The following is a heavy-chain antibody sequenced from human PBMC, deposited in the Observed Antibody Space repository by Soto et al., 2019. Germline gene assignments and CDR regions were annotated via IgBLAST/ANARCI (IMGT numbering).Heavy chain of an antibody. J-gene: IGHJ4*02. Sequence: GGSLRLSCAASGFTFSSYAMHWVRQAPGKGLEWVAVISYDGSNKYYADSVKGRFTISRDNSKNTLYLQMNSPRAEDTAVYYCARIGSSSRGGPFDYWGQGTLVTVSS. V-gene: IGHV3-30-3*01. CDR1: GFTFSSYA. CDR3: ARIGSSSRGGPFDY. CDR2: ISYDGSNK. D-gene: IGHD6-13*01.